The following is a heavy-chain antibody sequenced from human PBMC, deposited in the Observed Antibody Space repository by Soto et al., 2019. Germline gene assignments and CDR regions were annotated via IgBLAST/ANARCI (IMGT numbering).Heavy chain of an antibody. CDR2: IYHSGST. D-gene: IGHD2-15*01. V-gene: IGHV4-4*02. CDR1: GGSISSSNW. CDR3: ARLKRDIVGVGAATPPCWYFDL. J-gene: IGHJ2*01. Sequence: QVQLQESGPGLVTPSGTLSLTCAVSGGSISSSNWWSWVRQPPGKGLEWIGEIYHSGSTNYNPSLKSRVTIPVDKCKNQFSLKLSSVAAADTAVYYCARLKRDIVGVGAATPPCWYFDLWGRGTLVTVSS.